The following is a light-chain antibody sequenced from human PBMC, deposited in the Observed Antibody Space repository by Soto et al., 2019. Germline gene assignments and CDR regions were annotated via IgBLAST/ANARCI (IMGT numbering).Light chain of an antibody. CDR2: YDS. V-gene: IGLV3-21*04. CDR1: NIGSKS. J-gene: IGLJ2*01. CDR3: QGWDSSSDHPYVV. Sequence: SYELTQPPSVSVAPGKTARITCGGNNIGSKSVHWYQQKPGQAPVLVIYYDSDRPSGIPERFSGSNSGNTATLTISRVAAGDEADYYCQGWDSSSDHPYVVFGGGTKLTVL.